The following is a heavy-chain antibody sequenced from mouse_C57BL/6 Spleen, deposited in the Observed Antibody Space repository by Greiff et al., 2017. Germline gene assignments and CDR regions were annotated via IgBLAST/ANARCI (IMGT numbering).Heavy chain of an antibody. CDR1: GYTFTSYG. CDR2: IYPRSGNT. J-gene: IGHJ2*01. V-gene: IGHV1-81*01. Sequence: VQLQQSGAELARPGASVKLSCKASGYTFTSYGISWVKQRTGQGLEWIGEIYPRSGNTYYNEKFKGKATLTADKSSSKAYMELRSLTSEDSAVYFCARKGTTVVVNYFGYWRQGTTLAVSS. CDR3: ARKGTTVVVNYFGY. D-gene: IGHD1-1*01.